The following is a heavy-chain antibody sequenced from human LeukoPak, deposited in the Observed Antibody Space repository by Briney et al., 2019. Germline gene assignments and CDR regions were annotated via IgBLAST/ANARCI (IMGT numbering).Heavy chain of an antibody. CDR2: ISSGSSYI. J-gene: IGHJ4*02. CDR1: GFTFSSYS. D-gene: IGHD2-2*01. CDR3: ARGLGYCSSTSCYDLLTDY. Sequence: GGSLRLSCAASGFTFSSYSMNWVRQAPGKGLEWVSSISSGSSYIYYADSVKGQFTISRDNAKNSLYLQMNSLRAEDTAVYYCARGLGYCSSTSCYDLLTDYWGQGTLVTVSS. V-gene: IGHV3-21*01.